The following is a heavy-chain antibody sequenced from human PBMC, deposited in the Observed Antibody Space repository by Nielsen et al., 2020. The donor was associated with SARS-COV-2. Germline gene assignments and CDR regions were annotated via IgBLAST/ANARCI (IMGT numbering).Heavy chain of an antibody. V-gene: IGHV3-30-3*01. D-gene: IGHD3-22*01. CDR3: AKDQSSGYYYDAFDI. CDR2: ISYDGSNK. J-gene: IGHJ3*02. CDR1: GFTFDDYA. Sequence: GESLKISCAASGFTFDDYAMHWVRQAPGKGLEWVAVISYDGSNKYYADSVKGRFTISRDNAKNTLYLQMNSLRAEDTALYYCAKDQSSGYYYDAFDIWGQGTMVTVSS.